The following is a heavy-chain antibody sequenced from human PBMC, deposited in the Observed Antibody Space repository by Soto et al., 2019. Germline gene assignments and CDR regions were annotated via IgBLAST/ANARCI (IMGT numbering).Heavy chain of an antibody. CDR2: IYYTGTA. D-gene: IGHD1-26*01. J-gene: IGHJ4*02. CDR1: GGSIASSSDY. CDR3: ARFGDSGLRPDY. V-gene: IGHV4-61*01. Sequence: SETLSLTCTVAGGSIASSSDYWSWIRQPPGKGLEWIGYIYYTGTANYNPSLKSRVTISVDTSKGQFSLTLSSVTAADTAVYYCARFGDSGLRPDYWGQGTLVTVSS.